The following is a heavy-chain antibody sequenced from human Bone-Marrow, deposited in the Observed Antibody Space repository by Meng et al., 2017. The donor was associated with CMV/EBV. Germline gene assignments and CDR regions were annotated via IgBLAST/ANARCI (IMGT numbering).Heavy chain of an antibody. Sequence: VGSLRLSCAASGFTFSSYSMNWVRQAPGKGLEWVAFIRYDGSNKYYADSVKGRFTISRDNSKNTLYLQMNSLRAEDTAVYYCAKDRRPGRIVVVVAATRYYYYGMDVWGQGTTVTVSS. CDR2: IRYDGSNK. CDR3: AKDRRPGRIVVVVAATRYYYYGMDV. CDR1: GFTFSSYS. D-gene: IGHD2-15*01. J-gene: IGHJ6*02. V-gene: IGHV3-30*02.